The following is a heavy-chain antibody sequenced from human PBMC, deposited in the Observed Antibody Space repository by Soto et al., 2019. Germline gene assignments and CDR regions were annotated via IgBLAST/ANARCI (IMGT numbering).Heavy chain of an antibody. V-gene: IGHV4-39*01. CDR1: GGSISISSYY. Sequence: SDTLSLTCTVSGGSISISSYYWGWIRQPPGKGLEWIGSIYYSGSTYYNPSLKSRVTISVDTSKNQFSLKLSSVTAADTAVYYCARHVLGEYYYDSSGYFNYWGQGTLVTVS. D-gene: IGHD3-22*01. CDR2: IYYSGST. CDR3: ARHVLGEYYYDSSGYFNY. J-gene: IGHJ4*02.